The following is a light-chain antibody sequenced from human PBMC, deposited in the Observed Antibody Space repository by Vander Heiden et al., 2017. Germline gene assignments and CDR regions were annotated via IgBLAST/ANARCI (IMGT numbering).Light chain of an antibody. CDR1: SNDVGSFTL. J-gene: IGLJ2*01. CDR3: SSYAGNSVV. CDR2: GVN. Sequence: VLRQPASVSGSPGQSITISCTGTSNDVGSFTLVSWFQHYPGKAPKLIIYGVNKRPSGVSDRFSGSKSGNTASLTISGLQAEDEVDYVCSSYAGNSVVFGGGTKLTVL. V-gene: IGLV2-23*02.